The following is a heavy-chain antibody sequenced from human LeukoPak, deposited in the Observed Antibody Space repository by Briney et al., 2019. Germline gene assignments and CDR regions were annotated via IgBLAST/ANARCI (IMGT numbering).Heavy chain of an antibody. CDR3: AKPSYYYYDSSGYWAFDC. CDR1: GFTFSSYA. V-gene: IGHV3-23*01. CDR2: ISGSGGST. J-gene: IGHJ4*02. D-gene: IGHD3-22*01. Sequence: GGSLRLSCAASGFTFSSYAMSWVRQAPGKGLEWVSAISGSGGSTYYADSVKGRLTISRDNSKNTLYLQMNSLRAEDTAVYYCAKPSYYYYDSSGYWAFDCWGQGTLVTVSS.